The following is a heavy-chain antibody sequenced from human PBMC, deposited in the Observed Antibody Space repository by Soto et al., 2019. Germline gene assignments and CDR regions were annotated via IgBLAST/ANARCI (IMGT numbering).Heavy chain of an antibody. Sequence: QVQLVQSGSEVRKPGSSVKVSCKASGGTFSTYAISWVRQAPGQGLEWVGGIIPIFGTTHNAERFQGRVSITADESTSTAYTELGSLRSEDTAVYYCALKGDVIEARPLFLYHYFYGMDVWGQGTTVTVSS. CDR2: IIPIFGTT. V-gene: IGHV1-69*01. CDR1: GGTFSTYA. CDR3: ALKGDVIEARPLFLYHYFYGMDV. D-gene: IGHD6-6*01. J-gene: IGHJ6*02.